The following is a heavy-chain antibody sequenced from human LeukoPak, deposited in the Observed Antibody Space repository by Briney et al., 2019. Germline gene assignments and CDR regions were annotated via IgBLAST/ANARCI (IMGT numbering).Heavy chain of an antibody. D-gene: IGHD5-12*01. CDR1: GGSISSGGYY. CDR3: ARLIGGYEREAPYFQH. J-gene: IGHJ1*01. Sequence: PSETLSLTCTVSGGSISSGGYYWSWIRQHPGKGLEWIGYIYYSGSTYYNPSLKSRVTISVDTSKNQFSLKLSSVTAADTAVYYCARLIGGYEREAPYFQHWGQGTLVTVSS. V-gene: IGHV4-39*01. CDR2: IYYSGST.